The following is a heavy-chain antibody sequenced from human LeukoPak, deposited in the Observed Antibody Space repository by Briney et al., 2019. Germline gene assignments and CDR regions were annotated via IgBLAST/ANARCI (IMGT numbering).Heavy chain of an antibody. CDR1: GFTFSSCW. CDR3: ARGVDDYGDY. CDR2: IKGDGSER. V-gene: IGHV3-7*01. Sequence: GGSLRLSCVVSGFTFSSCWMSWVRQAPGKGLEWVANIKGDGSERYYADSVKGRFTISRDNSKNTLYLQMNSLRAEDTAVYYCARGVDDYGDYWGQGTLVTVSS. J-gene: IGHJ4*02.